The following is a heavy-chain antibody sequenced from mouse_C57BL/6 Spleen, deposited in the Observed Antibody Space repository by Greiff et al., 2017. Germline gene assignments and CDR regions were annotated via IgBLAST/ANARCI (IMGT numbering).Heavy chain of an antibody. J-gene: IGHJ3*01. D-gene: IGHD1-1*01. Sequence: VQLQQSGAELMKPGASVKLSCKATGYTFTGYWIEWVKQRPGHGLEWIGEILPGSGSTNYNEKFKVKATFTADTSSNPAYMQLSSLKTEDSAIYYCARYYYGSSFAYWGQGTLVTVSA. CDR1: GYTFTGYW. CDR2: ILPGSGST. V-gene: IGHV1-9*01. CDR3: ARYYYGSSFAY.